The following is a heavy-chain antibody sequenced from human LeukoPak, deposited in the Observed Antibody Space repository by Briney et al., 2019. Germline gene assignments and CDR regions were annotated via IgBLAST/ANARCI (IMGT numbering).Heavy chain of an antibody. CDR1: GYTFTGYY. J-gene: IGHJ4*02. CDR3: ARDLVVGYCSGGSCYSGLYYFDY. V-gene: IGHV1-2*02. D-gene: IGHD2-15*01. Sequence: GASVKVSCKASGYTFTGYYMHWVRQAPGQGLAWMGWINPNSGGTNYAQKFQGRVTMTRDTSISTAYMELSRLRSDDTAVYYCARDLVVGYCSGGSCYSGLYYFDYWGQGTLVTVSS. CDR2: INPNSGGT.